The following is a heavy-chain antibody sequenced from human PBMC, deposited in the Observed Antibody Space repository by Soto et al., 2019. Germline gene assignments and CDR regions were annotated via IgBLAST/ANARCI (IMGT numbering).Heavy chain of an antibody. V-gene: IGHV4-31*03. CDR2: ISYSGST. J-gene: IGHJ5*02. CDR1: GGSISSGDYY. Sequence: QVQLQESGPGLVKPSQTLSLTCTVSGGSISSGDYYWSWIRQHPGKGLEWIGYISYSGSTYYNPSLKSRVTIAVDTSKNQFSLKLSSGTAADTAVYYCARWWSGSRQGFDPWGQGTLVTVSS. D-gene: IGHD3-3*01. CDR3: ARWWSGSRQGFDP.